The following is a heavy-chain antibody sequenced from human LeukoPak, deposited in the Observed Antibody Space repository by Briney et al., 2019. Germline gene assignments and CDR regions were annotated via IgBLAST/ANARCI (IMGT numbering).Heavy chain of an antibody. D-gene: IGHD1/OR15-1a*01. Sequence: SETLSLTCTLSGGSISTSDDYWDWIRQPPCNGLEWIGSISYGGSTYYNPCPKSRFTISVEASKSQFSLTLSYPTAADTALYYCARQGNRNNLYYFDYWGQGTLVTVSS. V-gene: IGHV4-39*01. CDR1: GGSISTSDDY. J-gene: IGHJ4*02. CDR3: ARQGNRNNLYYFDY. CDR2: ISYGGST.